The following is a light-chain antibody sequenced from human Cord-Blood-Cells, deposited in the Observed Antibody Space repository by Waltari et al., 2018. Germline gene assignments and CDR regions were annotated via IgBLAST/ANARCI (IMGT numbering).Light chain of an antibody. J-gene: IGKJ2*01. CDR2: DAS. Sequence: DIQMTQSPSTLSASVGDRVTITCRASQSISSWLAWYQQKPGKAPKLLIYDASSLESGVPSRFSGSGSGTEFTLTISLQPDDFATYYCQQYNSYSPYTFGQGTKLEIK. CDR3: QQYNSYSPYT. CDR1: QSISSW. V-gene: IGKV1-5*01.